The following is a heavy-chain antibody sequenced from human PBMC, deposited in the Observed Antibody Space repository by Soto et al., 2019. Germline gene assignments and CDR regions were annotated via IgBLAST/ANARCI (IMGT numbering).Heavy chain of an antibody. CDR2: ISGSGGST. Sequence: GGSLRLSCAASGFTFSSYAMSWVRQAPGKGLEWVSAISGSGGSTYYADSVKGRFTISRDNSKNTLYLQMNSLRAEDTAVYYCAKALRLRGYFDFWSGYYSVFWGQGTLVTLSS. J-gene: IGHJ1*01. CDR3: AKALRLRGYFDFWSGYYSVF. V-gene: IGHV3-23*01. D-gene: IGHD3-3*01. CDR1: GFTFSSYA.